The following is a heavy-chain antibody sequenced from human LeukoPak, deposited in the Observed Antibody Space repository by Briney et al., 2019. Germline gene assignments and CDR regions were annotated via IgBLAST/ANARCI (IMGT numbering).Heavy chain of an antibody. Sequence: GRSLRLSCAATGFTFSSYGMHWVRQAPGKGLEWVAVIWYDGSNKYYADSVKGRFTISRDNSKSTLYLQMNSLRAEDTAVYYCARGASSSWSDAFDIWGQGTMVTVSS. V-gene: IGHV3-33*01. CDR3: ARGASSSWSDAFDI. J-gene: IGHJ3*02. CDR1: GFTFSSYG. CDR2: IWYDGSNK. D-gene: IGHD6-13*01.